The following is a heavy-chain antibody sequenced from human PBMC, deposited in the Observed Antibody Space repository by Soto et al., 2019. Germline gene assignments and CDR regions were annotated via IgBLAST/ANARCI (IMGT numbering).Heavy chain of an antibody. Sequence: ASVKVSCKASGYTFTDSYIHWVRQAPGQGLEWMGWINPNSGGTNYAEKFQDWVTMTRDTAITTAYMELRRLRSDDSAMYYCATERYCITTTCSAFDYWGQGPLVTVSS. D-gene: IGHD2-2*01. J-gene: IGHJ4*02. V-gene: IGHV1-2*04. CDR3: ATERYCITTTCSAFDY. CDR2: INPNSGGT. CDR1: GYTFTDSY.